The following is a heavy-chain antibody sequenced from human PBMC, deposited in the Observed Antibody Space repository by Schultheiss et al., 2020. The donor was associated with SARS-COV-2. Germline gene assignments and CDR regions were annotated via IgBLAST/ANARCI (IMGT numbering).Heavy chain of an antibody. CDR1: GGSFGGYY. CDR2: INHSGST. D-gene: IGHD3-9*01. J-gene: IGHJ6*02. Sequence: SETLSLTCAVYGGSFGGYYWSWIRQHPGKGLEWIGEINHSGSTNYNPSLKSRVTISVDTSKNQFSLKLSSVTAADTAVYYCAREVVILTGYYSYYYYGMDVWGQGTTVTVSS. CDR3: AREVVILTGYYSYYYYGMDV. V-gene: IGHV4-34*01.